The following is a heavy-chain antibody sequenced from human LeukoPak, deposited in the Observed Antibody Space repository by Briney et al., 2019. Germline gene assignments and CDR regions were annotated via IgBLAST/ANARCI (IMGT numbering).Heavy chain of an antibody. Sequence: ASVKVSCKASGYTFTSYYMHWVRQAPGQGLEWMGIINPSGGSTSYAQKFQGRVTMTRDTSTSTVYMELSSLRSEDTAVYYCTRDNAPADSSTSSLHFDYWGQGTLVTVSS. V-gene: IGHV1-46*01. CDR2: INPSGGST. D-gene: IGHD3-22*01. CDR1: GYTFTSYY. CDR3: TRDNAPADSSTSSLHFDY. J-gene: IGHJ4*02.